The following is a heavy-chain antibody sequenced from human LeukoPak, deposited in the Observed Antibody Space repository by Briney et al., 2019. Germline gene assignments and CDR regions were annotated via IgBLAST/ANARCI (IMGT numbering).Heavy chain of an antibody. CDR3: ARGRDSSSWSYYYGMDV. CDR2: IIPIFGTA. V-gene: IGHV1-69*01. CDR1: GGTFSSYA. J-gene: IGHJ6*02. D-gene: IGHD6-13*01. Sequence: GSSVKVSCKASGGTFSSYAISWVRQASGQGLEWMGGIIPIFGTANYAQKFQGRVPITADESTSTAYMELSSLRSEDTAVYYCARGRDSSSWSYYYGMDVWGQGTTVTVSS.